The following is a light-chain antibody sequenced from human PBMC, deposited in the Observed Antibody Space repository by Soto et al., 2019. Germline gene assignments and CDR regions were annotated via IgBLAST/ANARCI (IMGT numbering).Light chain of an antibody. J-gene: IGLJ3*02. Sequence: QSALTQPPSASGSPGQSVAISCTGASSDAGGYDYVSWYQQHPGKVPKLIIYEVSKRPSGVPDRFSGSKSGNTASLTVSGLQAEDEADYYCSSFAGTNSPILFGGGTKLTVL. CDR3: SSFAGTNSPIL. CDR2: EVS. CDR1: SSDAGGYDY. V-gene: IGLV2-8*01.